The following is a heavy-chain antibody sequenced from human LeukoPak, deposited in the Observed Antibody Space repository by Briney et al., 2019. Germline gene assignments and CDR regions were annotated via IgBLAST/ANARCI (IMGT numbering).Heavy chain of an antibody. Sequence: GASVKVSCKASGYTFTSYAMHWVRQAPGQRLEWKGWINAGNGNTKYSQKFQGRVTITRDTSASTAYMELSSLRSDDTAVYYCARDPEQQLVRGGDYWGQGTLVTVSS. CDR1: GYTFTSYA. V-gene: IGHV1-3*01. CDR2: INAGNGNT. J-gene: IGHJ4*02. D-gene: IGHD6-13*01. CDR3: ARDPEQQLVRGGDY.